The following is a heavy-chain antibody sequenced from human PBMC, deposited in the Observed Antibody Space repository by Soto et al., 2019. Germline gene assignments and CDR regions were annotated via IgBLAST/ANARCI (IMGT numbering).Heavy chain of an antibody. J-gene: IGHJ6*02. V-gene: IGHV3-48*01. CDR2: ISSSGSNI. CDR1: GFTFSSYS. CDR3: ARGTAELFREVKQYYYYGMYV. D-gene: IGHD3-10*01. Sequence: EVQLVESGGGLVQPGGSLRLSCAASGFTFSSYSMNWVRQAPGKGLEWVSYISSSGSNIYYADSVKGRFTFSRDNAQHSLYLQMNSLRAEDPAVYYCARGTAELFREVKQYYYYGMYVWGQGTTVTVSS.